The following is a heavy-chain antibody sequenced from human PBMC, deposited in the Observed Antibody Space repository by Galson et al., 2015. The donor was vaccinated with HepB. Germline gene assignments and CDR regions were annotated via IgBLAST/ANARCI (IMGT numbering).Heavy chain of an antibody. CDR1: GGSISSSSYY. J-gene: IGHJ4*02. D-gene: IGHD6-19*01. CDR3: ARDRPYSSGWYNFDY. CDR2: IYYSGST. Sequence: LSLTCTVSGGSISSSSYYWGWIRQPPGKGLEWIGSIYYSGSTYYNPSLKSRVTISVDTSKNQFSLKLSSVTAADTAVYYCARDRPYSSGWYNFDYWGQGTLVTVSS. V-gene: IGHV4-39*07.